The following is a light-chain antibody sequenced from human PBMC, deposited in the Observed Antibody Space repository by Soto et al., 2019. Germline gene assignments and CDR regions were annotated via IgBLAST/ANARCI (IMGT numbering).Light chain of an antibody. CDR2: DAS. J-gene: IGKJ1*01. V-gene: IGKV3-11*01. Sequence: EIVLSQSPATLSLSPGERATLSCRASQSVSSYLAWYQHIPGQAPRLLIYDASKRATGIPARFSGSGSGTACTLTISSLEPEDSALYYFQPRSNWPPTWTFGQGTKVEVK. CDR3: QPRSNWPPTWT. CDR1: QSVSSY.